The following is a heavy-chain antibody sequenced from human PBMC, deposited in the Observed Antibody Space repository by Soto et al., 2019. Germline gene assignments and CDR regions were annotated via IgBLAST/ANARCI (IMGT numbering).Heavy chain of an antibody. CDR1: GGSLSSSSYY. Sequence: ASETLSLTCTVSGGSLSSSSYYWGWIRQPPGKGLEWIGSIYYSGSTYYNPSLKSRVAISVDTSKNQFSLKLSSVTAADTAVYYCARLRGHDFWSGYYYYYYMDVWGKGTTVTVSS. J-gene: IGHJ6*03. V-gene: IGHV4-39*01. CDR3: ARLRGHDFWSGYYYYYYMDV. D-gene: IGHD3-3*01. CDR2: IYYSGST.